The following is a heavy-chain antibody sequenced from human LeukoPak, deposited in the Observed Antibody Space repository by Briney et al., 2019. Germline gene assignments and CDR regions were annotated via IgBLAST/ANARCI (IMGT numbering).Heavy chain of an antibody. CDR2: ISSSSSCT. Sequence: MAGGSLRLSCAASGFTFSDYYMSWIRQAPGKGLEWVSYISSSSSCTNYADSVKGRFTISRDNAKNSLYLQMNSLRAEDTAVYYCARHLKLPYGSGSSGAFDIWGQGTMVTVSS. CDR3: ARHLKLPYGSGSSGAFDI. D-gene: IGHD3-10*01. V-gene: IGHV3-11*06. CDR1: GFTFSDYY. J-gene: IGHJ3*02.